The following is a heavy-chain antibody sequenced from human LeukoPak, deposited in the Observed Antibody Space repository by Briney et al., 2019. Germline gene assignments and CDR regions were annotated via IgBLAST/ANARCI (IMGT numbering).Heavy chain of an antibody. V-gene: IGHV4-34*01. CDR2: INHSGST. CDR1: GGSFSGYY. Sequence: NASETLSLTCAVYGGSFSGYYWSWIRQHPGKGLEWIGEINHSGSTNYNPSLKSRVTISVDTSKNQFSLKLSSVTAADTAVYYCARGRHIVVVTAIRYWGQGTLVTVSS. CDR3: ARGRHIVVVTAIRY. J-gene: IGHJ4*02. D-gene: IGHD2-21*02.